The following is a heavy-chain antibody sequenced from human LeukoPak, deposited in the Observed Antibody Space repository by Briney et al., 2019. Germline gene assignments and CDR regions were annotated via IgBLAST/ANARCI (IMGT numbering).Heavy chain of an antibody. J-gene: IGHJ6*02. V-gene: IGHV3-21*01. D-gene: IGHD3-16*01. CDR3: ATGGTAGRYYYYYYGMDV. Sequence: GGSLRLSWAASGFTFSSYSMNWVRQAPGKGREWFSSISSSSSYIYYADSVKGRFTISRDNAKNSLYLQMNSLRAEETAVYYWATGGTAGRYYYYYYGMDVWGQGTTVTVSS. CDR1: GFTFSSYS. CDR2: ISSSSSYI.